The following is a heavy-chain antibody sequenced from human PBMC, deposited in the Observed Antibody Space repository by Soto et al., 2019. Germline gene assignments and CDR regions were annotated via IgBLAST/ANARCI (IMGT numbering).Heavy chain of an antibody. CDR1: GYSFTSYW. J-gene: IGHJ6*02. V-gene: IGHV5-10-1*01. CDR2: IDPSDSYT. CDR3: ASSIVVVPAAILHYYYGMDV. D-gene: IGHD2-2*02. Sequence: PGESLKISCKGSGYSFTSYWISWVRQMPGKGLEWMGRIDPSDSYTNYSPSFQGHATISADKSISTAYLQWSSLKASDTAMYYCASSIVVVPAAILHYYYGMDVWGQGTTVTVSS.